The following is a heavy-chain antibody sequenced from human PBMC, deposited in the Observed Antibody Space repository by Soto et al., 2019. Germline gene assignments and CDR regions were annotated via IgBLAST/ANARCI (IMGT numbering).Heavy chain of an antibody. Sequence: GGSLRLSCAASGIIFTGFAMTWVRQGPGKGLEWVSTMSESGDVISYRDSVKGRFTMSRDMSNSTLYLEMNGLRAEDTAMYYCAKKLYSGTYYDLESWGPGTLVTVSS. V-gene: IGHV3-23*01. CDR3: AKKLYSGTYYDLES. CDR2: MSESGDVI. CDR1: GIIFTGFA. J-gene: IGHJ1*01. D-gene: IGHD1-26*01.